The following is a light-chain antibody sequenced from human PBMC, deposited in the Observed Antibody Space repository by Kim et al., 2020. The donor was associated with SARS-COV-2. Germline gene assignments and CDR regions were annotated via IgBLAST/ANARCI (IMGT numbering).Light chain of an antibody. Sequence: QSITISCTGTSSDVGGYNYVTWYQQHPGKAPKLIIYDVSNRPSGVSNRFSGSKSGNTASLTISGLQAEDEADYYCSSYTSSSTLWVFGGGTQLTVL. CDR1: SSDVGGYNY. CDR2: DVS. J-gene: IGLJ3*02. CDR3: SSYTSSSTLWV. V-gene: IGLV2-14*03.